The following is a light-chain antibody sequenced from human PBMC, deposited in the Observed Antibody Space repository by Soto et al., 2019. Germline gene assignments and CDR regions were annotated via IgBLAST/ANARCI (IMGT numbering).Light chain of an antibody. Sequence: DIQMTQSPPSLSASVVDRVTITCQASQDISNYLNWYQQKLGKAPKLLIYDASNLETGVPPRFSGSRSGTQFTFTITSLQPEDSATYYCQHFDNLPLSFGPGTNVHIK. J-gene: IGKJ3*01. CDR1: QDISNY. CDR2: DAS. CDR3: QHFDNLPLS. V-gene: IGKV1-33*01.